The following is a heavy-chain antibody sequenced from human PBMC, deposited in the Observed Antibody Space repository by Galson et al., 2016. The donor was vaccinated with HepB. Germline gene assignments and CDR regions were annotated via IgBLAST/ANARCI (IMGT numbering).Heavy chain of an antibody. V-gene: IGHV6-1*01. CDR3: ASFRDYYYGMDV. J-gene: IGHJ6*02. CDR2: TVYRSKWYN. Sequence: CAISGDSVSGNSVAWNWIRQSPSRGLAWLGRTVYRSKWYNEYAVSVKSRITITPDTSKNQFSLQLNSVTPEDTAVYYCASFRDYYYGMDVWGQGTTVSVSS. CDR1: GDSVSGNSVA.